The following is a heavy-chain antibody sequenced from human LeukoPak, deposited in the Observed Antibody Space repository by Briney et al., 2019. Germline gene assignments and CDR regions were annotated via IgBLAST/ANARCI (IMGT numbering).Heavy chain of an antibody. J-gene: IGHJ4*02. CDR3: ARALGRSGWNHFDY. CDR1: GFTFTGYY. V-gene: IGHV1-2*06. D-gene: IGHD6-19*01. Sequence: ASVKVSCKASGFTFTGYYMHWVRQAPGQGLEWMGRINPDNGGTNYAQKFQGRVTMTRDTSISTAYMELSRLTSDDTAVYYCARALGRSGWNHFDYWGQGTLVTVFS. CDR2: INPDNGGT.